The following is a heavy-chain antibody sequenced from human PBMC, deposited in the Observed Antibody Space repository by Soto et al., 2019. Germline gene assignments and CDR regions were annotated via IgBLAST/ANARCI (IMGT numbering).Heavy chain of an antibody. J-gene: IGHJ5*01. D-gene: IGHD6-13*01. V-gene: IGHV3-21*01. CDR1: GFTFSSYS. CDR2: ISSSSSYI. Sequence: GGSLRLSCAASGFTFSSYSMNWVRQAPGKGLEWVSSISSSSSYIYYADSVKGRFTISRDNAKNSLYLQMNSLRAEDTAVYYCARDDTTAAAGTFDSWGQGTLVTVSS. CDR3: ARDDTTAAAGTFDS.